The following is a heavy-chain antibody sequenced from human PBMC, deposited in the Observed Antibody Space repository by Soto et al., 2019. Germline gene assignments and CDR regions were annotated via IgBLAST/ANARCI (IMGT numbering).Heavy chain of an antibody. V-gene: IGHV1-69*01. CDR3: ARDDGEGGMDV. D-gene: IGHD3-10*01. CDR1: GGTFGDYG. J-gene: IGHJ6*02. Sequence: QMHLVQSGPEVRKPGSSVKVSCKASGGTFGDYGIDWVRQAPGHGLGWMGGILPVFRTPRNAQKFEGRVSLTVDEATKTAVLGLNRLRPEDTATYYCARDDGEGGMDVWGQGTTVIVSS. CDR2: ILPVFRTP.